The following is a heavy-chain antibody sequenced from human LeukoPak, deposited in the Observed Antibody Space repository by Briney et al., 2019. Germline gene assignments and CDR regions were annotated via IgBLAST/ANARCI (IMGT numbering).Heavy chain of an antibody. Sequence: GGSLRLYCAVSGFTFSSYWMSWVRQAPRKGLEWVASIKHDESEKYYVDSVKGRFTISRDNAKNSLYLQMNSLRAEDTAVYYCARQGGNFDYWGQGTLVTVSS. CDR3: ARQGGNFDY. D-gene: IGHD2-15*01. CDR1: GFTFSSYW. CDR2: IKHDESEK. J-gene: IGHJ4*02. V-gene: IGHV3-7*01.